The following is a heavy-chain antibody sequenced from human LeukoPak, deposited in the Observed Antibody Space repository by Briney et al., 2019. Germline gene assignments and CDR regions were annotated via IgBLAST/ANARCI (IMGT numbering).Heavy chain of an antibody. CDR1: GYTFTGYY. D-gene: IGHD2-2*01. Sequence: ASVKVSCKASGYTFTGYYMHWVRQAPGQGLEWMGWINPNSGGTNYAQKFQGRVTITRDTSISTAYMELSRLRSDDTAVYYCARPSTSPSWFDTWGQGTLVTVSS. CDR2: INPNSGGT. V-gene: IGHV1-2*02. J-gene: IGHJ5*02. CDR3: ARPSTSPSWFDT.